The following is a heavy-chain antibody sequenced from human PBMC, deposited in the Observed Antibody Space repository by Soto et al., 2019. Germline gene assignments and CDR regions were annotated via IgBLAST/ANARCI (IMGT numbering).Heavy chain of an antibody. V-gene: IGHV1-69*08. CDR1: GGTFSSYT. CDR2: IIPILGIA. J-gene: IGHJ4*02. Sequence: QVQLVQSGAEVKKPGSSVKVSCKASGGTFSSYTISWVRQAPGQGLEWMGRIIPILGIANYAQKFQGRVTITADKSTSTAYMELSSLRSEDTAGYYCARDRGSSGYYPFDYWGQGTLVTVSS. CDR3: ARDRGSSGYYPFDY. D-gene: IGHD3-22*01.